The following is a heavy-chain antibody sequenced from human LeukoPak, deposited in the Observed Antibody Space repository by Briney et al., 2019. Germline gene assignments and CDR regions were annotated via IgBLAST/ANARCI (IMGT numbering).Heavy chain of an antibody. V-gene: IGHV4-61*01. Sequence: PSETLSLTCSVSGGSGNTGSYYWSWIRQPPGKGLEWIGYIYYTGSTKYNPSLKSRVTILVDTAKNQFSLKLSSVTAADTAVYYCARNHVVVTAIRFDPWGQGTLVTVSS. CDR3: ARNHVVVTAIRFDP. CDR1: GGSGNTGSYY. J-gene: IGHJ5*02. D-gene: IGHD2-21*02. CDR2: IYYTGST.